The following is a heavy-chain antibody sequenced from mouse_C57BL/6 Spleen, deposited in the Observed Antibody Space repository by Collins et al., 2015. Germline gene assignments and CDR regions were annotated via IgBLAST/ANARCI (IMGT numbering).Heavy chain of an antibody. Sequence: EVQLQQSGAELVRPGALVKLSCKASGFNIKDYYMHWVKQRPEQGLEWIGWIDPENGNTIYDPKFQGKASITADTSSNTAYLQLSSLTSEDTAVYYCALYYGNYEAYFDYWGQGTTLTVSS. V-gene: IGHV14-1*02. D-gene: IGHD2-1*01. CDR3: ALYYGNYEAYFDY. CDR2: IDPENGNT. J-gene: IGHJ2*01. CDR1: GFNIKDYY.